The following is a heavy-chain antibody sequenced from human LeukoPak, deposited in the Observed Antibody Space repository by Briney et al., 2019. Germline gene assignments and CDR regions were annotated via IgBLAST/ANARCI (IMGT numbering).Heavy chain of an antibody. CDR2: IYTSGST. D-gene: IGHD1-26*01. J-gene: IGHJ4*02. V-gene: IGHV4-4*07. CDR1: GGSISSYY. CDR3: ARGRPYSGSLRYYFDY. Sequence: SETLSLTCTVSGGSISSYYWSWIRQPAGKGLEWIGRIYTSGSTNYSPSLKSRVTMSVDTSKNQFSLKLSSVTAADTAVYYCARGRPYSGSLRYYFDYWGQGTLVTVSS.